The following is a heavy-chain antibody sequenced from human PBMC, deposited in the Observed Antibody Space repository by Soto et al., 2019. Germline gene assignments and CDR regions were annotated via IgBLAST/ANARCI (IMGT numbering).Heavy chain of an antibody. CDR2: IGSGDT. Sequence: QVQLVQSGAAEKKPGASVKVSCKAFGYSFDSYAYSWVRQAPGQGLEWMGRIGSGDTNYAQKLQGRVTMTTDTSTNTAYMELTSLRSNDTALYYCARENDPYGFDLWGQGTMVTVSS. J-gene: IGHJ3*01. CDR3: ARENDPYGFDL. CDR1: GYSFDSYA. V-gene: IGHV1-18*01.